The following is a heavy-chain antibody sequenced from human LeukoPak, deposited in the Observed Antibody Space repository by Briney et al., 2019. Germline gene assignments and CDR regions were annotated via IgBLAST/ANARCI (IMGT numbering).Heavy chain of an antibody. CDR2: IYYSGIT. V-gene: IGHV4-39*07. CDR1: GDSISSSRYY. CDR3: ATVAVAGTGYFDL. Sequence: SETLSLTCTVSGDSISSSRYYWGWIRQPPGKGLEWIGCIYYSGITYYNPSLKSRVTISVDTSKNQSSLKLSSVTAADTAVYYCATVAVAGTGYFDLWGRGTLVTVSS. J-gene: IGHJ2*01. D-gene: IGHD6-19*01.